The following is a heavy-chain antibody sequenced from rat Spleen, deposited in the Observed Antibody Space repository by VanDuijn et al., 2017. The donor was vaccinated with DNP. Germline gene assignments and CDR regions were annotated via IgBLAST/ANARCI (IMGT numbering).Heavy chain of an antibody. CDR1: GFSLTSYT. D-gene: IGHD1-2*01. Sequence: QVQLKESGPGLVQPSQTLSLTCTVSGFSLTSYTVSWVRQPPGKGLEWIATISSGGSTYYNSALKSRLSISRDTSKSQVFLKMHSLQIEDTATYYCARSPESSYIYFPWAYWGQGTLVTVSS. V-gene: IGHV2-6*01. CDR2: ISSGGST. J-gene: IGHJ3*01. CDR3: ARSPESSYIYFPWAY.